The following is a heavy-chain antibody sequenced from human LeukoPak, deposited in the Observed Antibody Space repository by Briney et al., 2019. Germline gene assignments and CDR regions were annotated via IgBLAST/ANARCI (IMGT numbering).Heavy chain of an antibody. J-gene: IGHJ6*02. CDR3: AREAPNSFGDYASYGVDV. Sequence: GGSLRLSCAASGFTFGDYYMTWIRQAPGKGLEWVSYISGSGSTINYADSVQGRFTISKDDAKNSLHLQMNNLRAEDTAVYYCAREAPNSFGDYASYGVDVWGQGTTVTVSS. CDR1: GFTFGDYY. V-gene: IGHV3-11*01. D-gene: IGHD4-17*01. CDR2: ISGSGSTI.